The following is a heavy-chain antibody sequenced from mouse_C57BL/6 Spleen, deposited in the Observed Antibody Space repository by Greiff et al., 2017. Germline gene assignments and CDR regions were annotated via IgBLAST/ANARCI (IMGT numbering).Heavy chain of an antibody. CDR2: ISDGGSYT. V-gene: IGHV5-4*03. D-gene: IGHD2-4*01. J-gene: IGHJ4*01. CDR1: GFTFSSYA. CDR3: ARAPIDYDNYYAMDY. Sequence: DVKLVESGGGLVKPGGSLKLSCAASGFTFSSYAMSWVRQTPEKRLEWVATISDGGSYTYYPDNVKGRFTISRDNAKNNLYLQMSHLKSEDTAMYYCARAPIDYDNYYAMDYWGQGTSVTVSS.